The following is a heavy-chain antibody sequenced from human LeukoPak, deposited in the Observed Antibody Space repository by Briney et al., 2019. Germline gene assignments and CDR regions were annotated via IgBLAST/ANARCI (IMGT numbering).Heavy chain of an antibody. Sequence: PGGSLRLSCAASGFSSYGMHWVRQAPGKGLEWVAVIWYDGSDKYYADSVKGRFTISRDNSRDTLYLQMNGLRDEDTAMYYCARGSGSGWSRPDYWGQGTLVTVSS. J-gene: IGHJ4*02. CDR1: GFSSYG. V-gene: IGHV3-33*01. CDR2: IWYDGSDK. D-gene: IGHD6-19*01. CDR3: ARGSGSGWSRPDY.